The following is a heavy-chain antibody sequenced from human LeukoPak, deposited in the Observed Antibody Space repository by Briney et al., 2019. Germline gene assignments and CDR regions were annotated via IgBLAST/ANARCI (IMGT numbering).Heavy chain of an antibody. D-gene: IGHD4-23*01. CDR1: GFTFSNYA. CDR3: GRVFDGGNSVGY. Sequence: GGSLRLSCAASGFTFSNYAMTWVRQAPGKGLEWVCAISNSGGFTYCADSVKGRFTISRDNSKNTLYLQMNSLRAEDTAVYYCGRVFDGGNSVGYWGQGTLVTVSS. CDR2: ISNSGGFT. J-gene: IGHJ4*02. V-gene: IGHV3-23*01.